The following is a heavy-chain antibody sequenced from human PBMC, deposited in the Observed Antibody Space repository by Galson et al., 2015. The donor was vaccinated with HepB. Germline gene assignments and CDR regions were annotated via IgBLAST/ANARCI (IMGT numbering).Heavy chain of an antibody. CDR2: INSDGSST. D-gene: IGHD3-10*01. CDR1: GFTFSSYW. Sequence: SLRLSCAASGFTFSSYWMHWVRQAPGKGLVWVSRINSDGSSTSYADSVKGRFTISRDNAKNTLYLQINSLRAEDTAVYYCARDTFLWFGESSCGMDVWGQGTTVTVSS. J-gene: IGHJ6*02. V-gene: IGHV3-74*01. CDR3: ARDTFLWFGESSCGMDV.